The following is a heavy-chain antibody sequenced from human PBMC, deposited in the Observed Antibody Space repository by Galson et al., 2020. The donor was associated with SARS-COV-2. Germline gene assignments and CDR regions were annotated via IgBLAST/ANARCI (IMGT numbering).Heavy chain of an antibody. V-gene: IGHV4-31*03. D-gene: IGHD3-22*01. CDR1: GGSISSGGYY. CDR3: ARDIPYYDSSGYYFFDDSVDI. J-gene: IGHJ3*02. CDR2: IYYSGST. Sequence: SETLSLTCTVSGGSISSGGYYWSWIRQHPGKGLEWIGYIYYSGSTYYNPSLKSRVTISVDTSKNQFSLKLSSVTAADTAVYYCARDIPYYDSSGYYFFDDSVDIWGQGTMVTVSS.